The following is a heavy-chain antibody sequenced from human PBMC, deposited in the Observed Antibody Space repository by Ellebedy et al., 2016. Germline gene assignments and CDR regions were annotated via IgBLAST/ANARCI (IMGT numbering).Heavy chain of an antibody. CDR3: AKDECGGDCYYPDY. V-gene: IGHV3-30*18. CDR1: GFSFRSYG. Sequence: GGSLRLSCAASGFSFRSYGMHWVRQAPGKGLEWVAVILNDGRNKFYADSVKGRFTISRDISKNTLYLEMHSLRADDTAVYYCAKDECGGDCYYPDYWGQGTLVTVSS. CDR2: ILNDGRNK. J-gene: IGHJ4*02. D-gene: IGHD2-21*02.